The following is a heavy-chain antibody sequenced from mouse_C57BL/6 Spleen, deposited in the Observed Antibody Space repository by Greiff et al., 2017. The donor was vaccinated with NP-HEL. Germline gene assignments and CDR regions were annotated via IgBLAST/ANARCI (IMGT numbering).Heavy chain of an antibody. CDR2: ISSGGSYT. D-gene: IGHD2-12*01. V-gene: IGHV5-6*01. CDR1: GFTFSSYG. CDR3: ARHEAYYSVFDY. J-gene: IGHJ2*01. Sequence: EVKLMESGGDLVKPGGSLKLSCAASGFTFSSYGMSWVRQTPDKRLEWVATISSGGSYTYYPDSVKGRFTISRDNAKNTLYLQMSSLKYDDTAMYYCARHEAYYSVFDYWGQGTTLTVSS.